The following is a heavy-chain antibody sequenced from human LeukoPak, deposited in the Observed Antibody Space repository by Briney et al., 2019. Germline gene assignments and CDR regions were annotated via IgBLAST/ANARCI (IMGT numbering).Heavy chain of an antibody. CDR2: MSAGGDIT. Sequence: GGSLRLSCVASGSTFRNHAMGWVRQTPGKGLEWVSSMSAGGDITHYADSVKGRITISRDNSKNTLYLLMNSLRPEDTAVYFCTYYDSSGYYYGRLRYWGQGTPVTVSS. CDR1: GSTFRNHA. CDR3: TYYDSSGYYYGRLRY. D-gene: IGHD3-22*01. V-gene: IGHV3-23*01. J-gene: IGHJ4*02.